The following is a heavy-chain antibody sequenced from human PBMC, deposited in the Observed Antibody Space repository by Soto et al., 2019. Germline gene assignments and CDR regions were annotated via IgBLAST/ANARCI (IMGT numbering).Heavy chain of an antibody. D-gene: IGHD4-17*01. CDR3: ALNYGDNMGGSY. CDR1: GGTFSSYT. CDR2: IVPFVGTT. J-gene: IGHJ1*01. V-gene: IGHV1-69*08. Sequence: QVQLVQSGAEVKKPGSSVKVSCKAFGGTFSSYTISWVRQAPGPGQGLEWMGRIVPFVGTTKHSLKFQGRVPITADKFSHTAYMEMSSLRSEDTAMYYCALNYGDNMGGSYWGQGTLVTVS.